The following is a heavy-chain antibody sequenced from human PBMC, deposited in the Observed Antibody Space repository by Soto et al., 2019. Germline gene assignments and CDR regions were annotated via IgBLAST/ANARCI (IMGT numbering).Heavy chain of an antibody. D-gene: IGHD3-22*01. V-gene: IGHV1-24*01. J-gene: IGHJ3*02. CDR2: FDPEDGET. Sequence: ASVKVSCKVSGYTLAELSMHWVRQAPGKGLEWVGGFDPEDGETIYAQKFQGRVTMTEDTSTDTAYMELSSLRSEDTAVYYCATAKRSYYYDSSGYYASPAFDIWGQGTMVTVSS. CDR3: ATAKRSYYYDSSGYYASPAFDI. CDR1: GYTLAELS.